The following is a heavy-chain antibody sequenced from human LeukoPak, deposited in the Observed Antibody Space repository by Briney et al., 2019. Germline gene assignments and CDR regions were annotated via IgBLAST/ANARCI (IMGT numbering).Heavy chain of an antibody. D-gene: IGHD1-7*01. CDR3: ARRSPNYYFDY. V-gene: IGHV3-48*04. Sequence: GGSLRLSCAASGFTFSSYSMNWVRQAPGKGLEWVSFITGGSGTIYYADSVKGRFTISRDNAKNSLYLQMNSLRAEDTAVYYCARRSPNYYFDYWGQGTPVTVSS. CDR2: ITGGSGTI. CDR1: GFTFSSYS. J-gene: IGHJ4*02.